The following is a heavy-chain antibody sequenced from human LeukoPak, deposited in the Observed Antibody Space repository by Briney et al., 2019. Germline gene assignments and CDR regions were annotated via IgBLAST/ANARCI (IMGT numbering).Heavy chain of an antibody. CDR2: ISGSGTYI. Sequence: GGSLRLSCAASGLTFNTYSMTWVRQAPGKGLEWVSSISGSGTYIYYADSVKGRFTISRDNAKNSLYLQMNGLRAEDTAVYYCARAYFYDTSGYYYGYWGQGTLVTVSS. V-gene: IGHV3-21*01. CDR1: GLTFNTYS. J-gene: IGHJ4*02. D-gene: IGHD3-22*01. CDR3: ARAYFYDTSGYYYGY.